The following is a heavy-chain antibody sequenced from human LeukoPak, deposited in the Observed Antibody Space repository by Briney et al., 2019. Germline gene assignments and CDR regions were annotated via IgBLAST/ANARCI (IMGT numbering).Heavy chain of an antibody. CDR3: AKDPRLWFGELLFYFDY. CDR2: ISGSGGST. Sequence: AGGSLRLSCAASGFTFSSYGMSWVRQAPGKGLEWVSAISGSGGSTYYADSVKGRFTISRDNSKNTLYLQMNSLRAEDTAVYYCAKDPRLWFGELLFYFDYWGQGTLVTVSS. D-gene: IGHD3-10*01. V-gene: IGHV3-23*01. CDR1: GFTFSSYG. J-gene: IGHJ4*02.